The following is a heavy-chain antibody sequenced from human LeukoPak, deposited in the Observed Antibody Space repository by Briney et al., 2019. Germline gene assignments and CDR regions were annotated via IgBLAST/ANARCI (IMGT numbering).Heavy chain of an antibody. V-gene: IGHV4-39*01. CDR1: GGSISSSSYY. D-gene: IGHD2-15*01. J-gene: IGHJ6*03. CDR3: ARLGYCSGGSCFSTPYYYYYMDV. Sequence: PSETLSLTCAVSGGSISSSSYYWGWIRQPPGKGLEWIGSIYYSGSTYYNPSLKSRVTISVDTSKNQFSLKLSSVTAADTAVYYCARLGYCSGGSCFSTPYYYYYMDVWGKGTTVTVSS. CDR2: IYYSGST.